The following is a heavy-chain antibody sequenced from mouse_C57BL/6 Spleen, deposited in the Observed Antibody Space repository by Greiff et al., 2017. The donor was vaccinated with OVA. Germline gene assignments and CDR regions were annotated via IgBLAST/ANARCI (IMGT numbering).Heavy chain of an antibody. CDR2: IYPGDGDT. Sequence: VQLQQSGPELVKPGASVKISCKASGYAFSSSWMNWVKQRPGKGLEWIGRIYPGDGDTNYNGKFKGKATLTADKSSSTAYMQLSSLTSEDSAVYFCASWDGYFDVWGTGTTVTVSS. J-gene: IGHJ1*03. CDR1: GYAFSSSW. CDR3: ASWDGYFDV. D-gene: IGHD4-1*01. V-gene: IGHV1-82*01.